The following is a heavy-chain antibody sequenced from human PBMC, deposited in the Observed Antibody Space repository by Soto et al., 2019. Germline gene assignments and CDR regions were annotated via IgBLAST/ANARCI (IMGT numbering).Heavy chain of an antibody. Sequence: EVQLLESGGGLVQPGGSLRLSCVASGLPFSNYYMDWVRQAPGKGLEWVAVISGSEDNIHYADSVKGRFTISRDNSMNTLYLQMNSLRADDTAIYYCAKDLHWFAMDVWGQGTTVTVSS. CDR1: GLPFSNYY. V-gene: IGHV3-23*01. J-gene: IGHJ6*02. D-gene: IGHD3-10*01. CDR2: ISGSEDNI. CDR3: AKDLHWFAMDV.